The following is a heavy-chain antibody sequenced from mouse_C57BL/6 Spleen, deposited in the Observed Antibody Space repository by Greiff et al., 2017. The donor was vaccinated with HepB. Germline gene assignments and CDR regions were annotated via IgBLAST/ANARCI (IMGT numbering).Heavy chain of an antibody. J-gene: IGHJ4*01. CDR3: TRENYGSGAMDY. V-gene: IGHV5-9-1*02. CDR1: GFTFSSYA. D-gene: IGHD1-1*01. CDR2: ISSGGDYI. Sequence: VQLKESGEGLVKPGGSLKLSCAASGFTFSSYAMSWVRQTPEKRLEWVAYISSGGDYIYYADTVKGRFTISRDNARNTLYLQMSSLKSEDTAMYYCTRENYGSGAMDYWGQGTSVTVSS.